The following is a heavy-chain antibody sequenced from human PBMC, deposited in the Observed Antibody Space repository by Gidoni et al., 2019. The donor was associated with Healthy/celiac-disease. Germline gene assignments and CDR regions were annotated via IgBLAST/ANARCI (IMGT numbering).Heavy chain of an antibody. V-gene: IGHV3-74*01. CDR2: SNSDGSST. J-gene: IGHJ6*02. CDR1: GFTFSSYW. CDR3: ARGGVEMATIYGMDV. Sequence: EVQLVESGGGLVQPGGSLRLSCAASGFTFSSYWMHWVRQAPGKGLVWVSRSNSDGSSTSYADSVKGRFTISRDNAKNTLYLQMNSLRAEDTAVYYCARGGVEMATIYGMDVWGQGTTVTVSS. D-gene: IGHD5-12*01.